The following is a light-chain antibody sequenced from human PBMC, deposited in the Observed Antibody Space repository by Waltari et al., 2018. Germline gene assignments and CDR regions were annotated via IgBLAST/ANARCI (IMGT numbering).Light chain of an antibody. J-gene: IGKJ5*01. CDR3: QQYNRWPPIT. Sequence: EVVMTQSPATLSVSPGERASLSCRASQSIATNLAWYQQKPGQSPRLLVHDASTRAPSIPARFRGSGSGTEFTLTISSLQSEDSAVYYCQQYNRWPPITFGQGTRLEIK. CDR1: QSIATN. V-gene: IGKV3-15*01. CDR2: DAS.